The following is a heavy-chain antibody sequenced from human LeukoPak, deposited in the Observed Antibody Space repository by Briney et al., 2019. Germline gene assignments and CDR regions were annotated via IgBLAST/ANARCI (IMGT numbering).Heavy chain of an antibody. J-gene: IGHJ4*02. CDR1: GFTFRDYE. CDR2: ISSSAGTI. D-gene: IGHD5-24*01. V-gene: IGHV3-48*03. Sequence: PGGSLRLSCVASGFTFRDYEINWVRQPPAKRLEWVSYISSSAGTIYYADSVKGRFTISRDNAKNSLYLQMNRRRAEDTAVYYCARLRGGYRLYWGQGTLVTVSS. CDR3: ARLRGGYRLY.